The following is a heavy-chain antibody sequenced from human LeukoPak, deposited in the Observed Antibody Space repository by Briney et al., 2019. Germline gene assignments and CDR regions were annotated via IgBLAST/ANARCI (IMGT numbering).Heavy chain of an antibody. CDR1: GFTFSSYW. D-gene: IGHD4-17*01. V-gene: IGHV3-7*01. J-gene: IGHJ4*02. CDR2: IKQDGSEK. Sequence: AGGSLRLSRAASGFTFSSYWMSWVRQAPGKGLEWVANIKQDGSEKYYVDSVKGRFTISRDNAENSLYLQMSSLRAEDTAVYYCAKDGVTTGGTFDYWGQGTLVTVSS. CDR3: AKDGVTTGGTFDY.